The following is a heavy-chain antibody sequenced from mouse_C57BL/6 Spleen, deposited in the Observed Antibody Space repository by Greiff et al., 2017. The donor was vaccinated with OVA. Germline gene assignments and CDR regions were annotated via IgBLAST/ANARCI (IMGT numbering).Heavy chain of an antibody. D-gene: IGHD2-4*01. CDR1: GYTFTSYW. V-gene: IGHV1-64*01. J-gene: IGHJ3*01. Sequence: QVQLQQPGAELVKPGASVKLSCKASGYTFTSYWMHWVKQRPGQGLEWIGMIHPNSGSTNYNEKFKSKATLTVDKSSSTAYMQLSSLTSEASAVYYCARLGDYDVWFAYWGKGTLVTVSA. CDR2: IHPNSGST. CDR3: ARLGDYDVWFAY.